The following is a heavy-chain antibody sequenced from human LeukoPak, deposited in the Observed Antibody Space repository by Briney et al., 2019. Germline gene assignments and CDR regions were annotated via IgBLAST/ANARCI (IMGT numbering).Heavy chain of an antibody. CDR3: ASSVWDSSGYYPDWYFDL. Sequence: SETLSLTCTVSGGSISNYYWMWIRQPPGKGLEWIGYIYYSGSTNYNPSLKSRVTISVDTSKNQFSLKLSSVTAADTAVYYCASSVWDSSGYYPDWYFDLWGRGTLVTVSS. V-gene: IGHV4-59*01. D-gene: IGHD3-22*01. CDR2: IYYSGST. J-gene: IGHJ2*01. CDR1: GGSISNYY.